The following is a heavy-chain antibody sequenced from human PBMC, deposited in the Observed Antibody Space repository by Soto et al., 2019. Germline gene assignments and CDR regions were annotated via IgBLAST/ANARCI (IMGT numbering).Heavy chain of an antibody. V-gene: IGHV4-30-4*08. CDR3: ARDSDESNSGPYLFDS. Sequence: QVQLQESGPGLVKPSKTLSLTCTVSGGSINGGDYYWTWLRQAPGKGLEWIGFVYYTGITHYNPALQNRVSISVDTSRAQFSLKLGFVTAADTGVDFCARDSDESNSGPYLFDSWGQGALVTVSS. CDR1: GGSINGGDYY. D-gene: IGHD6-19*01. J-gene: IGHJ4*02. CDR2: VYYTGIT.